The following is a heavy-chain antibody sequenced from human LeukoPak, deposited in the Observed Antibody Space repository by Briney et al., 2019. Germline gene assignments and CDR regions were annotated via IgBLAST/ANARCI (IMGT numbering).Heavy chain of an antibody. J-gene: IGHJ4*02. CDR1: GYTFTSYY. V-gene: IGHV1-46*01. D-gene: IGHD3-10*01. Sequence: ASVKVSCKASGYTFTSYYMHWVRQAPGQGLEWMGIINPSGGSTSYAQKFQGRVTISVDTSKNQFSLKLSSVTAADTAVYYCARGDYYGSGSYNYWGQGTLVTVSS. CDR3: ARGDYYGSGSYNY. CDR2: INPSGGST.